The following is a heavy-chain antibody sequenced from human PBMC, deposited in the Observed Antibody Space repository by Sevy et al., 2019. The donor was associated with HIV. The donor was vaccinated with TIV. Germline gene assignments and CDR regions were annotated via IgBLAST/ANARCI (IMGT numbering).Heavy chain of an antibody. CDR1: GFTFSNAW. CDR2: IKSKTDGGTT. Sequence: GGSLRLSCAASGFTFSNAWMSWVRQAPGKGLEWVGRIKSKTDGGTTDYAAPVKGRFTISRDDSKNTLYLQMNSLKTEDTAVYYCTTDGAWGVNDAFDIWGQGTMVTVSS. J-gene: IGHJ3*02. D-gene: IGHD3-10*01. CDR3: TTDGAWGVNDAFDI. V-gene: IGHV3-15*01.